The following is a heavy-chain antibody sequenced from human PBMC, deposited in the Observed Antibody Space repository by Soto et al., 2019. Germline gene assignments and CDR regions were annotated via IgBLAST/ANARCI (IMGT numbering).Heavy chain of an antibody. CDR2: INHSGST. J-gene: IGHJ5*02. CDR1: GGSFIGYY. V-gene: IGHV4-34*01. Sequence: QVQLQQWGAGLLKPSETLSLTCAVYGGSFIGYYWSWIRQPPGKGLEWIGEINHSGSTNYNPSLKSRVTISVDTSKNQFSLKLSSVTAADTAVYYCKAMVRGVASSRRWFDPWGQGTLVIVSS. CDR3: KAMVRGVASSRRWFDP. D-gene: IGHD3-10*01.